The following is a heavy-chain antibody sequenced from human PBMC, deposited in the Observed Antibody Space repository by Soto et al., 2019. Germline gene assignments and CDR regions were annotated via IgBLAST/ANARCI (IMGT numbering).Heavy chain of an antibody. CDR1: GYSFTSYW. J-gene: IGHJ4*02. Sequence: GESLKISCNGSGYSFTSYWISWVRQMPGKGLEWMGRIDPSDSYTNYSPSFQGHVTISADKSISTAYLQWSSLKASDTAMYYCARRDTAMVYFDYWGQATRVTVSS. CDR3: ARRDTAMVYFDY. CDR2: IDPSDSYT. D-gene: IGHD5-18*01. V-gene: IGHV5-10-1*01.